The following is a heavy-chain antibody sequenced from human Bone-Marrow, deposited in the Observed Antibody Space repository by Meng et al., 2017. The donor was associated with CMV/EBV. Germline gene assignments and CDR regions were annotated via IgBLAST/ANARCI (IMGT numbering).Heavy chain of an antibody. Sequence: GGSLRLSCAASGFTFSSYAMSWVRQAPGKGLEWVSAISGSGGSTYYADSVKGRFTISRDNSKNTLYLQINSLRAEDTAVYYCAKDPLLTSCYTCYYGMDVWGQGTTVTGSS. J-gene: IGHJ6*01. V-gene: IGHV3-23*01. CDR2: ISGSGGST. CDR1: GFTFSSYA. D-gene: IGHD2-2*02. CDR3: AKDPLLTSCYTCYYGMDV.